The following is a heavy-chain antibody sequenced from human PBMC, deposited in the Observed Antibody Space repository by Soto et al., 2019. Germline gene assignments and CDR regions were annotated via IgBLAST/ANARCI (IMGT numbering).Heavy chain of an antibody. CDR2: ISWDGGRT. Sequence: EVQLVESGGVVVQPGGSLRLSCAASGFTFDDYSMHWVRQAPGKGLEWVSLISWDGGRTYYVDSVKGRFTTSRDNSKNSLYLQMNSLRTEDTALYYCAKGARYRESHWFSRSAFNIWGQGTVVTVSS. V-gene: IGHV3-43*01. CDR1: GFTFDDYS. D-gene: IGHD3-16*02. CDR3: AKGARYRESHWFSRSAFNI. J-gene: IGHJ3*02.